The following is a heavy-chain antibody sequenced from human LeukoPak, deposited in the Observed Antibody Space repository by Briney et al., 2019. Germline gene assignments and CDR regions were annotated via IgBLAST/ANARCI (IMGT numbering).Heavy chain of an antibody. CDR3: ATDGYCNGGSCYRSYYCGMDV. D-gene: IGHD2-15*01. V-gene: IGHV1-24*01. J-gene: IGHJ6*04. Sequence: ASVKVSCKVSGYTLTELSMHWVRQAPGKGLEWMGGFDPEDGETIYAQKFQGRVTMTEDTSTDTAYMELSSLRSEDTAVYYCATDGYCNGGSCYRSYYCGMDVWGKGTTVTVSS. CDR1: GYTLTELS. CDR2: FDPEDGET.